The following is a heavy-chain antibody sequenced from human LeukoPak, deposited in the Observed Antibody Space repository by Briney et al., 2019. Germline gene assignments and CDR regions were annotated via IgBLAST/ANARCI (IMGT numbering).Heavy chain of an antibody. Sequence: SETLSLTCAVDNGSFGGFHWNWIRRPPGKGLEWIGEITSGGATNYHPSLRSRVTMSVDTSKKQFSLKLTSLTAADTGVYYCVRGRYCSSANCYDWFDPWGPGT. CDR2: ITSGGAT. V-gene: IGHV4-34*01. CDR1: NGSFGGFH. J-gene: IGHJ5*02. D-gene: IGHD2-2*01. CDR3: VRGRYCSSANCYDWFDP.